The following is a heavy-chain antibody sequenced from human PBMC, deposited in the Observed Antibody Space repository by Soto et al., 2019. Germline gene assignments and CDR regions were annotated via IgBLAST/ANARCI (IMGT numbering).Heavy chain of an antibody. J-gene: IGHJ4*02. Sequence: GGSLRLSCAASGFTFSSYAMSWVRQAPGKGLEWVSATRDSGGTTYYADSVKGRFTISRDNSKSTLYLQMNSLRVEDTAIYYCAKSPGAYYPITFDYWGQGALVTVSS. V-gene: IGHV3-23*01. D-gene: IGHD4-17*01. CDR2: TRDSGGTT. CDR1: GFTFSSYA. CDR3: AKSPGAYYPITFDY.